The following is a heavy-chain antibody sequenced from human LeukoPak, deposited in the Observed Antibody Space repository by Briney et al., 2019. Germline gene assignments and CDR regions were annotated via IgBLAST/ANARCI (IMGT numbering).Heavy chain of an antibody. V-gene: IGHV1-2*02. D-gene: IGHD3-22*01. Sequence: GASVKVSCKASGYTFTGYYMHWVRQAPGQGLEWMGWINPNSAGTNYAQKFQGRVTMTRDTSISTAYMELSRLRSDDTAVYYCASGRNYYDSSGSFDYWGQGTLVTVSS. CDR1: GYTFTGYY. J-gene: IGHJ4*02. CDR3: ASGRNYYDSSGSFDY. CDR2: INPNSAGT.